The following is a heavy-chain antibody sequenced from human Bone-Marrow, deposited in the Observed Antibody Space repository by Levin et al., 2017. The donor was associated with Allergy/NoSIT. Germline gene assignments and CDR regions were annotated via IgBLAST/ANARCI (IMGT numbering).Heavy chain of an antibody. J-gene: IGHJ4*02. V-gene: IGHV3-23*01. Sequence: QSGGSLRLSCAASGFTFNTYAMNWVRQAPGKGLEWVSSLSGGGDNTYYADSVKGRFTISRDNSKNTLYLQMNSLRAEDTAVYFCAKDLPWMDVWGQGTLVTVSS. CDR3: AKDLPWMDV. CDR2: LSGGGDNT. CDR1: GFTFNTYA. D-gene: IGHD5-12*01.